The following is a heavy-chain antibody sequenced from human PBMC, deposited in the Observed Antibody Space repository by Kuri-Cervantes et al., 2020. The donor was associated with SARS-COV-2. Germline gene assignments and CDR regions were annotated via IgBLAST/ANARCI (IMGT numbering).Heavy chain of an antibody. CDR3: AKSFYSGYGHSGYDYSPFDY. J-gene: IGHJ4*02. CDR1: GVTGSNFE. Sequence: GGSLRLSCEASGVTGSNFEMNWVRQAPGKGLEWVSGISGSGDRSYHAASVRTRFTISRDNSKNTLYLQMNFLLAEDTAIYYCAKSFYSGYGHSGYDYSPFDYWGQGTMVTVSS. V-gene: IGHV3-23*01. D-gene: IGHD5-12*01. CDR2: ISGSGDRS.